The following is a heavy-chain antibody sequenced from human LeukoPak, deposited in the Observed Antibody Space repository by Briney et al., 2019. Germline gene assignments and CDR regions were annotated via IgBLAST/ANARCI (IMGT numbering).Heavy chain of an antibody. CDR3: ARGCSGYDFWSGYYTHPYYYYYYMDV. V-gene: IGHV4-34*01. CDR2: INHSGST. CDR1: GGSFSGYY. Sequence: SETLSLTCAVYGGSFSGYYWSWIRQPPGKGLEWIGEINHSGSTNYNPSLKSRVTISVDTSKNQFSLKLSSVTAADTAVYYCARGCSGYDFWSGYYTHPYYYYYYMDVWGKGTTVADCS. J-gene: IGHJ6*03. D-gene: IGHD3-3*01.